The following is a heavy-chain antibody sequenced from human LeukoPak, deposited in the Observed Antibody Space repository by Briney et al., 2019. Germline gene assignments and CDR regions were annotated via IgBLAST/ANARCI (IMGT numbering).Heavy chain of an antibody. CDR3: AREVIVVVPAARRGYYGMDV. J-gene: IGHJ6*02. Sequence: SPTLSLTFASSGDSVSSNSDAWNWIRQSPSRGLVWLGRTYYRSKWYNDYAVSVKSRITINPDTSKNQFSLQLNSVTPEDTAVYYCAREVIVVVPAARRGYYGMDVWGQGTTVTVSS. CDR1: GDSVSSNSDA. CDR2: TYYRSKWYN. V-gene: IGHV6-1*01. D-gene: IGHD2-2*01.